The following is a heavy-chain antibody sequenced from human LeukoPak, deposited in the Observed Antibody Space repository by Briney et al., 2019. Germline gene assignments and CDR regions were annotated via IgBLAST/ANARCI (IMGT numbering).Heavy chain of an antibody. CDR1: GFIFNNYA. V-gene: IGHV3-23*01. D-gene: IGHD3-10*01. Sequence: GGSLRLSCAASGFIFNNYAMSWVRQAPGKGLEWVSFISGTGATTYYADSVKGRFAISRDNSKNTLYLQMSSLRAEDTAVYYCAKDQRFGDLDDYRGQGTLVTVSS. CDR2: ISGTGATT. J-gene: IGHJ4*02. CDR3: AKDQRFGDLDDY.